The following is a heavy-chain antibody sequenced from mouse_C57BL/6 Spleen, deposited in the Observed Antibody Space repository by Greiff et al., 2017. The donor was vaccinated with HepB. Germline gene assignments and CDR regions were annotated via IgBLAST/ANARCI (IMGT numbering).Heavy chain of an antibody. V-gene: IGHV3-6*01. J-gene: IGHJ2*01. Sequence: EVHLVESGPGLVKPSQSLSLTCSVTGYSITSGYYWNWIRQFPGNKLEWMGYISYDGSNNYNPSLKNRISITRDTSKNQFFLKLNSVTTEDTATYYCARDRDYYGSRAFFDYWGQGTTLTVSS. D-gene: IGHD1-1*01. CDR2: ISYDGSN. CDR1: GYSITSGYY. CDR3: ARDRDYYGSRAFFDY.